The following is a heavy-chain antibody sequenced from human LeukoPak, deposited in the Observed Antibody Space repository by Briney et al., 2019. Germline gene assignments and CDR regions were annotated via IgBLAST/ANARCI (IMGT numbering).Heavy chain of an antibody. CDR3: ARNTGSYIDY. CDR2: IYYSGST. Sequence: SETLSLTCSVSGASLSSSSNYWGWIRQPPGKGLEWIGSIYYSGSTSYNPSFKSRVTISAGTSNRQFSLELSSVTAADTAVYYCARNTGSYIDYWGPGTLVTVSS. V-gene: IGHV4-39*01. D-gene: IGHD1-26*01. J-gene: IGHJ4*02. CDR1: GASLSSSSNY.